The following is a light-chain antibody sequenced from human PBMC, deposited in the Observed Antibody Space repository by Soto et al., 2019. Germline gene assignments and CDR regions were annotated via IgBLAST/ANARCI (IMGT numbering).Light chain of an antibody. Sequence: SYELTQPLSVSVALGQTARITCGGNNIGSKNVHWYQQKPGQAPVLVIYRDSNRPSGIPERFSGSNSGNTATLTISRAQAGDEADYYCSSYTSSSTYVFGTGTKLTVL. CDR3: SSYTSSSTYV. CDR2: RDS. V-gene: IGLV3-9*01. J-gene: IGLJ1*01. CDR1: NIGSKN.